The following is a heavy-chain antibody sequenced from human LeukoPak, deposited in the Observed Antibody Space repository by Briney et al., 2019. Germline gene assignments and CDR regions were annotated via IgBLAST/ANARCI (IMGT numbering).Heavy chain of an antibody. Sequence: PGGSLRLSCIASGFTFGVDGMSWFRQAPGKGLEWVAFIRSKSYGGTSEYAASVRGRFTISRDDSKDTLYLQMNSLKTEDTAVYYCTADLRRTYRDSSDYLLSDSWGQGTLVTVSS. V-gene: IGHV3-49*03. CDR2: IRSKSYGGTS. D-gene: IGHD3-22*01. J-gene: IGHJ4*02. CDR3: TADLRRTYRDSSDYLLSDS. CDR1: GFTFGVDG.